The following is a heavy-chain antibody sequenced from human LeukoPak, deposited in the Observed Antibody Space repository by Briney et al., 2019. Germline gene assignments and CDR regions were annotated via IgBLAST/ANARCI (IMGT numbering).Heavy chain of an antibody. CDR1: GYTFTSYA. D-gene: IGHD1-26*01. CDR2: INAGNGNT. CDR3: ASGLRRILVGATYYYYYGMDV. V-gene: IGHV1-3*01. Sequence: GASVKVSCKASGYTFTSYAMHWVRQAPGQRLEWMGWINAGNGNTKYSQKFQGRVTITRDTSASTAYMELSSLRSEDTAVYYCASGLRRILVGATYYYYYGMDVWGQGTTVTVSS. J-gene: IGHJ6*02.